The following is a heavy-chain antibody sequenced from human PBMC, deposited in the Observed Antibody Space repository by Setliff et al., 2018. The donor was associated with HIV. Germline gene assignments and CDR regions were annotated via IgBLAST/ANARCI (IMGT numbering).Heavy chain of an antibody. J-gene: IGHJ3*02. V-gene: IGHV4-34*01. D-gene: IGHD4-4*01. Sequence: SETLSLTCAVYGGSFINYNWTWIRQPPGKGLEWIGEVHDSGSTNYNPSLKSRVTISVDTSKNQFSLKLTSVTAADTAFYYCARTVPHSAAQDAFDIWGQGTVVTVSS. CDR1: GGSFINYN. CDR3: ARTVPHSAAQDAFDI. CDR2: VHDSGST.